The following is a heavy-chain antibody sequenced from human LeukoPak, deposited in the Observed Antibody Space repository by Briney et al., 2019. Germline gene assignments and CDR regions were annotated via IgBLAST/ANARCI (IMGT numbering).Heavy chain of an antibody. V-gene: IGHV3-23*01. CDR3: AKDQYYYGSGGGAFDI. J-gene: IGHJ3*02. Sequence: GGSLRLSCAASGFTFSSYAMSWVRQAPGKGLEWVSAISGSGGSTYYADSVKGRFTISRDNSKNTLYLQMNSLRAEDTAVYYCAKDQYYYGSGGGAFDIWGQGTMVTVSS. D-gene: IGHD3-10*01. CDR2: ISGSGGST. CDR1: GFTFSSYA.